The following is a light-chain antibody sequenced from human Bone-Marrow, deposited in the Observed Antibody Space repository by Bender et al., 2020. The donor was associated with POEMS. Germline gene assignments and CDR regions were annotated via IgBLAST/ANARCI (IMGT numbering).Light chain of an antibody. J-gene: IGLJ3*02. CDR1: SGDVGSYNL. CDR2: DVN. CDR3: CSYAGPSTWV. Sequence: QSALTQPASVSGSPGQSITISCTGTSGDVGSYNLVSWYQQHPGKAPRLVIYDVNKRPSGVSNRFSASKSGNTASLTISGLQAEDEADYYCCSYAGPSTWVFGGGTQLTVL. V-gene: IGLV2-23*02.